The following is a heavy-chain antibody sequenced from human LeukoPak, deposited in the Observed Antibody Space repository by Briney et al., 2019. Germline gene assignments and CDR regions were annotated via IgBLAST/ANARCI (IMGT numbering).Heavy chain of an antibody. J-gene: IGHJ4*02. D-gene: IGHD3-10*01. CDR2: IYYSGST. CDR1: GGSISSYY. V-gene: IGHV4-59*12. Sequence: PSETLSLTCTVSGGSISSYYWSWIRQPPGKGLEWIGYIYYSGSTNCNPSLKSRVTISVDTSKNQFSLKLSSVTAADTGVYYCARGRASYDYWGQGTLVTVSS. CDR3: ARGRASYDY.